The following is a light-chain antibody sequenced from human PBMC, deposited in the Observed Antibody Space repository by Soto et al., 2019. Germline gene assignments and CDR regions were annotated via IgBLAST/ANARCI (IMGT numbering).Light chain of an antibody. J-gene: IGKJ5*01. CDR3: QQYKSWPIT. CDR2: AGS. V-gene: IGKV3D-15*01. Sequence: EIVLTQSPGTLSVSPGDRVTLSCRASQSISINLAWYQHKPGQAPRLLIHAGSTRATGIPARISGSGSGTEFTLTISNLQSEDFAIYFCQQYKSWPITFGQGTRLEIK. CDR1: QSISIN.